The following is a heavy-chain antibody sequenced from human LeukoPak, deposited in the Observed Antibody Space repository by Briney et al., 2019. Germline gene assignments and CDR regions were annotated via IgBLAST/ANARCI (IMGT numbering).Heavy chain of an antibody. J-gene: IGHJ4*02. D-gene: IGHD3-10*01. Sequence: GGSLRLSCAASGFTFSDYYMSWIRQAPGKGLEWVSYISSSGSTIYYADSVKGRFTISRDNAKNTLYLQMNGLRAEDTAVYYCARASPYISGSYPLDYWGQGTLVTVSS. CDR1: GFTFSDYY. CDR2: ISSSGSTI. V-gene: IGHV3-11*04. CDR3: ARASPYISGSYPLDY.